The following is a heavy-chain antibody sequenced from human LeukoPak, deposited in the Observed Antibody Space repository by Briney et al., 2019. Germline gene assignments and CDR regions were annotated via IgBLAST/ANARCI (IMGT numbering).Heavy chain of an antibody. D-gene: IGHD6-19*01. J-gene: IGHJ5*02. Sequence: GGSLRLSCAASGFTVSSNYMSWVRQAPGKGLEWVSVIYSGGSTYYADSVKGRFTISRDNSKNTLYPQMNSLRAEDTAVYYCANYRYSSGWSPLWDWFDPWGQGTLVTVSS. CDR1: GFTVSSNY. CDR3: ANYRYSSGWSPLWDWFDP. CDR2: IYSGGST. V-gene: IGHV3-66*01.